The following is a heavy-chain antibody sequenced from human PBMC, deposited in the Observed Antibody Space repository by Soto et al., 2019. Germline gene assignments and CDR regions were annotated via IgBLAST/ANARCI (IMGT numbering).Heavy chain of an antibody. D-gene: IGHD5-12*01. CDR1: GFTFRSYG. CDR3: ARDFSMVIVAPGY. CDR2: ISYDGSNK. J-gene: IGHJ4*02. V-gene: IGHV3-30*03. Sequence: PGGSLRLSCAASGFTFRSYGMHWVRQAPGKGLEWVAVISYDGSNKYYADSVKGRFTISRDNSKNTVYLQINALRAEDTAVYYCARDFSMVIVAPGYWGQGTLVTVSS.